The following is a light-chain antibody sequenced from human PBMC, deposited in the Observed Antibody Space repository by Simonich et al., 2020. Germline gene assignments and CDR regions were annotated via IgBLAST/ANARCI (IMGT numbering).Light chain of an antibody. J-gene: IGKJ2*01. CDR2: WAS. CDR1: QSVLYSSNNKNY. V-gene: IGKV4-1*01. Sequence: DIVMTQSTDSLAVSLGERATINCKSSQSVLYSSNNKNYLSWYQQKPGQPPKLLIYWASTRESGVPDRFSGSGSGKDFTLTIRSLQAEDVAVYYCQQYYSTPYTFGQGTKLEIK. CDR3: QQYYSTPYT.